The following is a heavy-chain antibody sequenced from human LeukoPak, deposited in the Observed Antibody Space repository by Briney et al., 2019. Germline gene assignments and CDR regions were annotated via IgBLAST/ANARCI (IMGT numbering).Heavy chain of an antibody. CDR3: ARETSTAPFDF. Sequence: PGGSLRLSCAVSGFSVRSHYMNWVRQAPGKGLEWVALMFSDGTTHFADSVKGRFTMSRDTSNNTVSLQMNSLRTKDTAVYYCARETSTAPFDFWGQGTLVTVSS. CDR1: GFSVRSHY. J-gene: IGHJ4*02. D-gene: IGHD5-18*01. CDR2: MFSDGTT. V-gene: IGHV3-53*01.